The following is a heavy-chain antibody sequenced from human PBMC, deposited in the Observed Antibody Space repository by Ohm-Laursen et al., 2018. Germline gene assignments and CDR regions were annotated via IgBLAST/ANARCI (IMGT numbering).Heavy chain of an antibody. CDR1: GFTFSSYS. CDR2: MWANGRDK. CDR3: AKSIVVVTTLDY. D-gene: IGHD2-21*02. Sequence: SLRLSCTASGFTFSSYSMNWVRQAPGKGLEWVAVMWANGRDKYYADSVKGRFTVSRDNSKNTVYLQMNSLRVDDTAIYYCAKSIVVVTTLDYWGQGSLVTVSS. J-gene: IGHJ4*02. V-gene: IGHV3-33*06.